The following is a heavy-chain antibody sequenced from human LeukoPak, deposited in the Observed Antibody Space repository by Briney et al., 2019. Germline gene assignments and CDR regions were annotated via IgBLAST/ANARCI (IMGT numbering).Heavy chain of an antibody. V-gene: IGHV4-38-2*01. CDR1: GYSINSGYY. D-gene: IGHD6-19*01. J-gene: IGHJ2*01. CDR3: ARGGYSSGWYLFFGL. Sequence: PSETLSLTCAVSGYSINSGYYWGWIRQPPRKGLEFIGSIYHSGTTYYNPSLKSRVTISVDTSNNHFSLKLSSVTAADTAVYYCARGGYSSGWYLFFGLWGRGTLVTVSS. CDR2: IYHSGTT.